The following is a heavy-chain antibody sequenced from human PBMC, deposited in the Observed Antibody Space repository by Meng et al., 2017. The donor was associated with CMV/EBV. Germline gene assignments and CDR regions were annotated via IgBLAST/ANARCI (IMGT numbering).Heavy chain of an antibody. CDR2: INPSGGST. CDR3: ARGDYSGYDRHGYGMDV. Sequence: ASVKVSCKASGYTFTSYYMHWVRQAPGQGLEWMGIINPSGGSTSYAQKFQGRVTMTRDTSTSTVYMELSSLRSEDTAVYYCARGDYSGYDRHGYGMDVWGQGTTVTVSS. CDR1: GYTFTSYY. D-gene: IGHD5-12*01. J-gene: IGHJ6*02. V-gene: IGHV1-46*01.